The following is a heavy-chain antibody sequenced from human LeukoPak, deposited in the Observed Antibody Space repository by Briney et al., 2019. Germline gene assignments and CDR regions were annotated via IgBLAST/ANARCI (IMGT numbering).Heavy chain of an antibody. D-gene: IGHD4-17*01. Sequence: GGSLRLSCAASGFPFTTYWMSWVRQAPGKGLEWVANINEDGGEKYYADSVKGRFITSRDNARNSLYVQMNNLRAEDTAVYYCARTSGDPFDYWGQGTLVAVSS. CDR2: INEDGGEK. J-gene: IGHJ4*02. V-gene: IGHV3-7*01. CDR3: ARTSGDPFDY. CDR1: GFPFTTYW.